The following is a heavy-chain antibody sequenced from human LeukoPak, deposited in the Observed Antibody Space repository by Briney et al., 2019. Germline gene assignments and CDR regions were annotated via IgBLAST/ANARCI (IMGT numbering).Heavy chain of an antibody. V-gene: IGHV4-31*03. CDR3: ARSQTSSGWPPRHTYYFDY. CDR2: IYYSGST. J-gene: IGHJ4*02. Sequence: SETLSLTCTVSGGSISGYYWSWIRQHPGKGLEWIGYIYYSGSTYYNPSLKSRVTISVDTSKNQFSLKLSSVTAADTAVYYCARSQTSSGWPPRHTYYFDYWGQGTLVTVSS. CDR1: GGSISGYY. D-gene: IGHD6-19*01.